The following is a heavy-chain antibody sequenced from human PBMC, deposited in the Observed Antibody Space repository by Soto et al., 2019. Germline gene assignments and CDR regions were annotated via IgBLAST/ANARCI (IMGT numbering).Heavy chain of an antibody. D-gene: IGHD4-17*01. V-gene: IGHV1-18*01. CDR1: GYTFTSYG. J-gene: IGHJ5*02. CDR3: ARRPDYGDYVGGRFDP. Sequence: QVQLVQSGAEVKKPGASVKVSCKASGYTFTSYGISWVRQAPGQGLEWMGWISAYNGNTNYAQKLQGRVTMTTDTSTSTAYMALRSLRSDDTAVYYCARRPDYGDYVGGRFDPWGQGTLVTVSS. CDR2: ISAYNGNT.